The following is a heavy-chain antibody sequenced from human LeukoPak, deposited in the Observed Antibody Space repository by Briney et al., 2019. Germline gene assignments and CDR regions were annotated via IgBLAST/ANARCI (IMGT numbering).Heavy chain of an antibody. D-gene: IGHD4-17*01. CDR1: GYTFTGYY. CDR2: ISAYNGNT. CDR3: ARVWESTTGDAFDI. V-gene: IGHV1-18*04. J-gene: IGHJ3*02. Sequence: ASVKVSCKASGYTFTGYYMHWVRQAPGQGLEWMGWISAYNGNTNYAQKLQGRVTMTTDTSTSTAYMELRSLRSDDTAVYYCARVWESTTGDAFDIWGQGTMVTVSS.